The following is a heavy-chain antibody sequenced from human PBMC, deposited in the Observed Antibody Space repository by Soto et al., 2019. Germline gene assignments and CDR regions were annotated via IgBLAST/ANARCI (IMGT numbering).Heavy chain of an antibody. CDR1: GYDFTACE. Sequence: AKGKGSCKASGYDFTACEINCMRQASGQGLEWKGWMNPINGAAGSARRFQGRISMTRNTATGTAYLELTSLRSDDSAVYYCGRGPSPRAPAGGTPYYYAMDVWGQGTTATVSS. J-gene: IGHJ6*02. V-gene: IGHV1-8*02. D-gene: IGHD6-13*01. CDR3: GRGPSPRAPAGGTPYYYAMDV. CDR2: MNPINGAA.